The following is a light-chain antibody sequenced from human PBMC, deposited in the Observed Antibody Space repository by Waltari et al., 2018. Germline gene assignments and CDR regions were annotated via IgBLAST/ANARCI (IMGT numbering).Light chain of an antibody. CDR2: GAS. V-gene: IGKV3-20*01. CDR1: QSVSSIY. J-gene: IGKJ2*01. Sequence: EMVLTQSPGTLSLSPGERATLSCRASQSVSSIYLAWYQQKPGQAPRLLIYGASSRATGIPDRFSGSGSGTDFTLTISRLEPEDFAVYYCQQYDSSPMYTFGQGTKLEIK. CDR3: QQYDSSPMYT.